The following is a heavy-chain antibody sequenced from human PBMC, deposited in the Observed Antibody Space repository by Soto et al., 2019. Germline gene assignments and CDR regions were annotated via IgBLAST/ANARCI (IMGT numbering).Heavy chain of an antibody. V-gene: IGHV2-5*02. Sequence: SGPTLVNPTQTLTLTCTFSGFSLSTSGVGVGWIRQPPGKALEWLAFIYWDDDKRYSPSLETRLTITKDSSKNQVVLTMTNMNLVNPPIYSCAQKHAEGGRYYPMDVGGRGTRVTLPS. J-gene: IGHJ6*03. CDR3: AQKHAEGGRYYPMDV. D-gene: IGHD3-16*01. CDR1: GFSLSTSGVG. CDR2: IYWDDDK.